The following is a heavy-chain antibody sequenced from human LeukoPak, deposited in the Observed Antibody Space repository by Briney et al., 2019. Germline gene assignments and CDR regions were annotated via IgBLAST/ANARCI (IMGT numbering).Heavy chain of an antibody. V-gene: IGHV3-15*01. D-gene: IGHD3-22*01. Sequence: GGSLRLSCAASGFTFSNAWMSWVRQAPGEGLEWVGRIKSKTDGGTTEYAAPVKGRFTISRDDSKNTLYLQMNSLKTEDTAVYYCTATNDYYDSSGDYYNLNFDYWGQGTLVTVSS. CDR2: IKSKTDGGTT. CDR3: TATNDYYDSSGDYYNLNFDY. J-gene: IGHJ4*02. CDR1: GFTFSNAW.